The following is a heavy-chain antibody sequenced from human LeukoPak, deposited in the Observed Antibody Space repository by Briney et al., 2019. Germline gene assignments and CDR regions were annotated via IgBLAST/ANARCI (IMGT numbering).Heavy chain of an antibody. J-gene: IGHJ5*02. D-gene: IGHD3-10*01. Sequence: ASVKVSCKASGDTFTSSAISWVRQAPGQGLEWMGWITTYNGDTNYAQKFQGRVTMTTDTSTSTTYMELRSLRSDDTAVDYCASRRFGDFDPWGQGTLVTVSS. CDR3: ASRRFGDFDP. CDR1: GDTFTSSA. CDR2: ITTYNGDT. V-gene: IGHV1-18*01.